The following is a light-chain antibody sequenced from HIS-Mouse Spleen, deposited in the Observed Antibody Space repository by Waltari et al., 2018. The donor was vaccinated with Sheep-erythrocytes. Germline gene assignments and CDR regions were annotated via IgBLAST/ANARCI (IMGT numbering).Light chain of an antibody. CDR1: SSDVGGYNY. J-gene: IGLJ1*01. Sequence: QSALTQPRSVSGSPGQSVTISCTGTSSDVGGYNYVSWYQQHPGQAPKLMIYDVSKRPAGVPDRFSGSKSGNTASLTSSVLQAEDEADYYCCSYAGSYNHVFATGTKVTVL. V-gene: IGLV2-11*01. CDR2: DVS. CDR3: CSYAGSYNHV.